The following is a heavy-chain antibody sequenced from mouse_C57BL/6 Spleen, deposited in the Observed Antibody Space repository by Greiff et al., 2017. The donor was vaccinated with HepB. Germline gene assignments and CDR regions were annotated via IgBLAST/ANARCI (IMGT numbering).Heavy chain of an antibody. CDR1: GYAFSSYW. V-gene: IGHV1-80*01. CDR3: ARGENYDGYSYAMAY. J-gene: IGHJ4*01. Sequence: QVQLQQSGAELVKPGASVKISCKASGYAFSSYWMNWVKQRPGKGLEWIGQIYPGDGDTNYNGKFKGKATLTADKSSSTAYMQLSSLTSEDSAVYFCARGENYDGYSYAMAYWGQGTSVTVSS. CDR2: IYPGDGDT. D-gene: IGHD2-3*01.